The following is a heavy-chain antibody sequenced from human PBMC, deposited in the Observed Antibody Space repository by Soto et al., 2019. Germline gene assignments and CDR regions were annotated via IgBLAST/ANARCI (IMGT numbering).Heavy chain of an antibody. J-gene: IGHJ5*02. V-gene: IGHV1-18*01. CDR1: GYTFTSYG. CDR3: ARRLDIYGKVDP. CDR2: VSAYNGNT. D-gene: IGHD5-18*01. Sequence: QVQLVQSGTEVKKPGASVKVSCKASGYTFTSYGISWVRQAPGQGPEWMGWVSAYNGNTDYAQKLQARVTMTTDTSTSTAYMELRSLRSDDTAVYDCARRLDIYGKVDPWGQGTLVTVSS.